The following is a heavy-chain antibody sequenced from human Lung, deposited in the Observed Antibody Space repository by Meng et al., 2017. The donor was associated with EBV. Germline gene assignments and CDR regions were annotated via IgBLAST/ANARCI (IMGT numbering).Heavy chain of an antibody. CDR3: ARAVDTGYFDY. Sequence: QLHLQESGSGLVKPSQTLSLTCAGSGGSISSGGYSWSWIRQPPGKGLEWIGYIYHSVSTYYNPSLKSRVTISVDRSKNQFSLKLSSVTAADTAVYYCARAVDTGYFDYWGQGTLVTVSS. CDR2: IYHSVST. V-gene: IGHV4-30-2*01. D-gene: IGHD5-18*01. J-gene: IGHJ4*02. CDR1: GGSISSGGYS.